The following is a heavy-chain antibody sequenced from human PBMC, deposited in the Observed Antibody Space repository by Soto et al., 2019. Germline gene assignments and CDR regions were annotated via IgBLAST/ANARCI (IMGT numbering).Heavy chain of an antibody. CDR3: ATYQLLYGYFDY. CDR2: FYYGGST. D-gene: IGHD2-2*02. V-gene: IGHV4-30-4*07. Sequence: WYFYYGGSTYYNPSLKSGVTISVDTSKNQFSLKLSSVTAADTSVYYCATYQLLYGYFDYWGQGTLVTVSS. J-gene: IGHJ4*02.